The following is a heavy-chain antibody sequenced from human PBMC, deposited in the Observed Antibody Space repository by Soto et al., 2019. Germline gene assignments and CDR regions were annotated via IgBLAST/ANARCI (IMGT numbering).Heavy chain of an antibody. CDR3: AHRLSGYCDYEVGWFDP. CDR1: GFSLNTSGVG. D-gene: IGHD4-17*01. CDR2: IYWDDDK. J-gene: IGHJ5*02. Sequence: QITLKESGPTLVKPTQTLTLTCTFSGFSLNTSGVGVGWIRQPPGKALEWLALIYWDDDKRYSPSLKSRLTITQDTSKNQVVHTMTNMDPVDTATYYCAHRLSGYCDYEVGWFDPWGQGTLVTVSS. V-gene: IGHV2-5*02.